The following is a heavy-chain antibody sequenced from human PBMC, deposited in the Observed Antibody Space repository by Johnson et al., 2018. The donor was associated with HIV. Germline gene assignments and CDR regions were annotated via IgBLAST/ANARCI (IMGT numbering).Heavy chain of an antibody. J-gene: IGHJ3*02. CDR1: GFTFSSYA. V-gene: IGHV3-30*04. Sequence: QVQLVESGGGVVQPGRSLRLSCAASGFTFSSYAMHWVRQAPGKGLEWVAVISYDGSNKYYADSVKGRFTISRDNSKNTLYLKMNSLRAEDTAGYYWSRGGEYSSSLYAFDIWGQGTMVTVSS. D-gene: IGHD6-13*01. CDR2: ISYDGSNK. CDR3: SRGGEYSSSLYAFDI.